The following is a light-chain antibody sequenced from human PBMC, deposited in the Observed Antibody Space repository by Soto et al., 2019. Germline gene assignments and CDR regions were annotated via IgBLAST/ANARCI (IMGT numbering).Light chain of an antibody. V-gene: IGKV3-15*01. CDR2: GAS. J-gene: IGKJ4*01. CDR1: HSVSSR. Sequence: EIVMTQSPATLSVSPGERATLSCRASHSVSSRLAWYKQKPGQAPRLLIYGASTRATGLPARFSGSGSGTEFTLTISSLQSEDFAVYYCQHYTNRPLTFGGGTKVEIK. CDR3: QHYTNRPLT.